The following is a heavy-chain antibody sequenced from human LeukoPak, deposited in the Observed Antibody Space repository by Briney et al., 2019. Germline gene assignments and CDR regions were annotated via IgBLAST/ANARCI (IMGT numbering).Heavy chain of an antibody. CDR1: GFTFRNYW. J-gene: IGHJ4*02. CDR3: ARRITIFGVVTSSFDY. D-gene: IGHD3-3*01. CDR2: IKQDGIET. V-gene: IGHV3-7*01. Sequence: PGGSLRLSCAGSGFTFRNYWINWVRQAPGKGLEWVANIKQDGIETNYVDSVKGRFTISRDNAKNSLYLQMNSLRAEDTAVYYCARRITIFGVVTSSFDYWGQGTLVTVSS.